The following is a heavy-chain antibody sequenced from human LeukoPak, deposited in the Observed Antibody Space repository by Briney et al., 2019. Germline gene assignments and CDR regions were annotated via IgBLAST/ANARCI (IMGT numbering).Heavy chain of an antibody. CDR2: INHSGST. CDR3: ARASYRLDAFDI. V-gene: IGHV4-34*01. CDR1: GGSFSGYY. Sequence: SETLSLTCAVYGGSFSGYYWSWIRQPPGKGLEWIGEINHSGSTNYNPSLKSRVTISVDTSKNQFSLKLSSVTAADTAVYYCARASYRLDAFDIWGQGTMVTVSS. D-gene: IGHD3-16*02. J-gene: IGHJ3*02.